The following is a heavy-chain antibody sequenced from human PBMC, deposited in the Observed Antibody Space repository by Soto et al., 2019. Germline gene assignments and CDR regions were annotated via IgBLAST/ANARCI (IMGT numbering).Heavy chain of an antibody. CDR2: IDASGNT. CDR1: VDSITTYY. J-gene: IGHJ6*02. D-gene: IGHD6-13*01. CDR3: ARYSNNWFQTEGMDV. V-gene: IGHV4-4*07. Sequence: SETLSLTCTVSVDSITTYYWSLIRQPAGKGLEWIGRIDASGNTNYNPSLNSRVTMSIDTSKKQLSLRLTSVTAADTAIYYCARYSNNWFQTEGMDVWGQGTTVTVSS.